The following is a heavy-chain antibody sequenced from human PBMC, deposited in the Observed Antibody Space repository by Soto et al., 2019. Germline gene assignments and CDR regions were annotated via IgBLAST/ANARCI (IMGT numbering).Heavy chain of an antibody. V-gene: IGHV3-33*01. CDR2: IWYDGSNK. CDR3: ARGEGAFDI. Sequence: QVRLVESGGGVVQPGRSLRLSCAASGFTFSSYGMHWVRQAPGKGLEWVAVIWYDGSNKYYADSVKGRFTISRDNSKNTLYLQMNSLRAEDTAVYYCARGEGAFDIWGQGTMVTVSS. J-gene: IGHJ3*02. CDR1: GFTFSSYG.